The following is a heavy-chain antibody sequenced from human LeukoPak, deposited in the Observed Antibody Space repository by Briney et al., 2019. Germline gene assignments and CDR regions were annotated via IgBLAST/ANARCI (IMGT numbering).Heavy chain of an antibody. Sequence: PSETLSLTCTVSGGSISSYYWSWIRQPPGKGLEWIGYIYYSGSTNYNPSLKSRVTISVDTSKNQFSLKLSSVTAADTAVYYCARARYSSSWACDYWGQGTLVTVSS. CDR1: GGSISSYY. D-gene: IGHD6-13*01. V-gene: IGHV4-59*01. CDR3: ARARYSSSWACDY. J-gene: IGHJ4*02. CDR2: IYYSGST.